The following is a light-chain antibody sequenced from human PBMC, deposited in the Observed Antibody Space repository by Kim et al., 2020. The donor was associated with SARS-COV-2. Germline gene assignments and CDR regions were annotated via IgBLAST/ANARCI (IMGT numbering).Light chain of an antibody. Sequence: QSVLTQPPSASGTPGQRVTISCSGSRSNIGSNHVFWYQQLPGTAPKLLIYRNNERPSGVPDRFSVSKSGTTASLAISGLRSEDEGHYFCATWDDSLRVFGGGTKLTVL. CDR3: ATWDDSLRV. V-gene: IGLV1-47*01. J-gene: IGLJ2*01. CDR2: RNN. CDR1: RSNIGSNH.